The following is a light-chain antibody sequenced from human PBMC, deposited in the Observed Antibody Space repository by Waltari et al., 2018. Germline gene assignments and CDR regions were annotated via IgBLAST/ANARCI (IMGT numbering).Light chain of an antibody. Sequence: NFMLTQPHSVSQSPGKTVTIPCTLSSGSIASNFVQWSQQRPGSAPTTVIYEDNQRPAGVPDRFSGSIDSSSNSASLTISGLKTEDEADYYCQSYDSSNHVVFGGGTKLTVL. CDR3: QSYDSSNHVV. V-gene: IGLV6-57*03. J-gene: IGLJ2*01. CDR1: SGSIASNF. CDR2: EDN.